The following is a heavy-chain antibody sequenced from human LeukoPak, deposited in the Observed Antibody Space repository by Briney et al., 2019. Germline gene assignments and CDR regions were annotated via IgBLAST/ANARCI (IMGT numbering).Heavy chain of an antibody. J-gene: IGHJ4*02. CDR1: GGIFSSYA. D-gene: IGHD6-19*01. Sequence: GASVKVSCKASGGIFSSYAMHWVRQAPGQRLEWMGWINAGNGNTKYSQKFQGRVTITRDTSASTAYMELSSLRSEDTAVYYCARTTGYSSGWYGRESSVFFDYWGQGTLVTVSS. CDR2: INAGNGNT. V-gene: IGHV1-3*01. CDR3: ARTTGYSSGWYGRESSVFFDY.